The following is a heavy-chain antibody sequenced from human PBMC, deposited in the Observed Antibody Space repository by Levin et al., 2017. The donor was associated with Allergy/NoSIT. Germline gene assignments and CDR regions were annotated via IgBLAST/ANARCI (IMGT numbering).Heavy chain of an antibody. V-gene: IGHV4-59*01. D-gene: IGHD5-18*01. J-gene: IGHJ3*02. CDR3: ARYDTAVIVRAFDI. CDR1: GDSITSYY. CDR2: IYHSGST. Sequence: SQTLSLTCTVSGDSITSYYWSWIRQPPVKGLEWIGYIYHSGSTNYNPSLKSRVTMSVDTSKNQFSLKLTSVTAADTAVYYCARYDTAVIVRAFDIWGQGTMVTVSS.